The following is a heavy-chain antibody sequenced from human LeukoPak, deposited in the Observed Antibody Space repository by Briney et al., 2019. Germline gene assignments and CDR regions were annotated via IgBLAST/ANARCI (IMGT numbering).Heavy chain of an antibody. CDR3: ERGNMVPTIDY. CDR2: ISSSGSTI. J-gene: IGHJ4*02. Sequence: QPGGSLRLSCAASGFTFSSYEMNWVRQAPGKGLEWVSYISSSGSTIYYADSVKGRFTISRDNAKNSLYLQMNSLRTEDTAVYYCERGNMVPTIDYWGQGTLVTVSS. D-gene: IGHD5-12*01. V-gene: IGHV3-48*03. CDR1: GFTFSSYE.